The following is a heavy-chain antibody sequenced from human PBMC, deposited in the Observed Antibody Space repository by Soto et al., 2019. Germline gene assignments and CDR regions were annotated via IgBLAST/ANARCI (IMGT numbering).Heavy chain of an antibody. D-gene: IGHD3-3*01. J-gene: IGHJ3*02. V-gene: IGHV1-2*02. CDR2: INPATGAA. CDR3: ARGGGVGVAGSAAFDM. Sequence: QLHLVQSGAVVKKPGASVTVSCSASGYPVPAYYMHWVRQAPGRGLEWMGGINPATGAAKYTQTSQGRVTMTRDTSTSTVFMELSGLTSEDTAGFYCARGGGVGVAGSAAFDMWGQGTLVTVSS. CDR1: GYPVPAYY.